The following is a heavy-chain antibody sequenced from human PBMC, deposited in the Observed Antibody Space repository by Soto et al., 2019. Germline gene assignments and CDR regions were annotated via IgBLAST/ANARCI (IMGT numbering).Heavy chain of an antibody. CDR3: ARSLALGDCSSTSCIDS. CDR2: IYYRGNT. J-gene: IGHJ4*02. D-gene: IGHD2-2*01. V-gene: IGHV4-30-4*01. Sequence: SETLSLTCTVSGGSISSIGYYWTWMRQPPGQGLEGIGFIYYRGNTYYNPSLKSRITISGDTSKSRFALKLESVTAADTAIYYCARSLALGDCSSTSCIDSWGQGIMVTVSS. CDR1: GGSISSIGYY.